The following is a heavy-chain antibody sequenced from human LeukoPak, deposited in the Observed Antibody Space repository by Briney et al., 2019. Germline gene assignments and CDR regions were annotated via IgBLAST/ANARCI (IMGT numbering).Heavy chain of an antibody. CDR2: ISSSSSYI. CDR1: GFTFSSYS. Sequence: GGSLRLSCAASGFTFSSYSMNWVRQAPGKGLEWVSSISSSSSYIYYVDSVKGRFTISRVNAKNSLYLQMHSLRAEDTAVYYCARQRGGAFDIWGQGTMVTVSS. D-gene: IGHD1-26*01. J-gene: IGHJ3*02. V-gene: IGHV3-21*01. CDR3: ARQRGGAFDI.